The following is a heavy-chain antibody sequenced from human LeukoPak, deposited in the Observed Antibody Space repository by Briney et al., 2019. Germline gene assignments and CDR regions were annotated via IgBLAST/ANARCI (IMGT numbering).Heavy chain of an antibody. CDR3: ARGRPVLYSPYYYYYYMDV. CDR1: GGSFSGYY. D-gene: IGHD2-21*01. CDR2: INHSGST. Sequence: SETLSLTCAVYGGSFSGYYWSWIRQPPGKGREWIGEINHSGSTNYNPSLKSRVTISVDTSKNQFSLKLSSVTAADMAVYYCARGRPVLYSPYYYYYYMDVWGKGTTVTVSS. V-gene: IGHV4-34*01. J-gene: IGHJ6*03.